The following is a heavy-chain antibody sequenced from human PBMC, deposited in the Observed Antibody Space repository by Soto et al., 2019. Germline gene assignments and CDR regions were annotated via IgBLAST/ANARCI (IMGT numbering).Heavy chain of an antibody. Sequence: QVQVVESGGGVVQPGRSLRLSCAASGFTFSSFGMHWVRQAPGKGLEWVSLIWYDGSKKSYGDSVKGRFTISRDNSRNTVYLQMNSLRAADTAFYYCARDASYYSLWSGYYPSRNGMDVWGQGTTVTVSS. CDR3: ARDASYYSLWSGYYPSRNGMDV. CDR2: IWYDGSKK. CDR1: GFTFSSFG. D-gene: IGHD3-3*01. J-gene: IGHJ6*02. V-gene: IGHV3-33*01.